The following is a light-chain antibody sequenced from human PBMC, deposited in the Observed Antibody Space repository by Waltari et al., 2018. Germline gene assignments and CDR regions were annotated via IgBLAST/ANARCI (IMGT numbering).Light chain of an antibody. V-gene: IGLV3-21*04. CDR2: YDS. CDR1: NIGTKS. Sequence: SYVLSQSPSVSVAPGETARITCEENNIGTKSVHWYKQRPGQAPELVLYYDSDRPSGIPERFSGFNAGDTAILTISRVEAGDEADYYCQVWDSSSDHRVFGGGTKVTVL. CDR3: QVWDSSSDHRV. J-gene: IGLJ3*02.